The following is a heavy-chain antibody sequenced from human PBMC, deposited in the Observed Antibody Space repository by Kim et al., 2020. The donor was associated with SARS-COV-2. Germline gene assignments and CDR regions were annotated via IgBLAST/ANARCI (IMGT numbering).Heavy chain of an antibody. J-gene: IGHJ6*02. D-gene: IGHD2-21*01. Sequence: SVKGRFTTSRANAKNSLYLQMNSLRAEDTAVYYCARDRLNLLIYYYGMDVWGQGTTVTVSS. CDR3: ARDRLNLLIYYYGMDV. V-gene: IGHV3-11*06.